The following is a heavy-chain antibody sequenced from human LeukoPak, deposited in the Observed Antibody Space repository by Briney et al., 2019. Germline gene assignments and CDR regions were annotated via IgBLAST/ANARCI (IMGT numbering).Heavy chain of an antibody. CDR1: GYTFTSYD. CDR2: MNPNSGNT. D-gene: IGHD3-22*01. V-gene: IGHV1-8*01. J-gene: IGHJ6*02. Sequence: VASVKVSCKASGYTFTSYDINWVRQATGQGLEWMGWMNPNSGNTGYAQKFQGRVTMTRNTSISTAYMELSSLRSEDTAVYYCARGMSNYYDSSGYYYYYGMDVWGQGTRSPSP. CDR3: ARGMSNYYDSSGYYYYYGMDV.